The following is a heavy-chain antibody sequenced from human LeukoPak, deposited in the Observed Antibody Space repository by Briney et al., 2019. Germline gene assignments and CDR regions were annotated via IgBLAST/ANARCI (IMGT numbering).Heavy chain of an antibody. CDR1: GGSVSSSSFY. D-gene: IGHD1-20*01. CDR3: ARHNWNDGDF. CDR2: LYYSGST. J-gene: IGHJ4*02. V-gene: IGHV4-39*01. Sequence: PSETLSLTCTVSGGSVSSSSFYWGWIRQPPGKGLEWIGSLYYSGSTYYNPSLKSRVTISVDTSKNQFSLKLSSVTAADTAVYYCARHNWNDGDFWGQGTLVTVFS.